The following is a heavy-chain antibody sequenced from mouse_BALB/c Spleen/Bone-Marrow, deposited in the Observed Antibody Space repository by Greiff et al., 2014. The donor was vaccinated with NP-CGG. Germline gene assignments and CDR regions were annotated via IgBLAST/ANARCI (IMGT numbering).Heavy chain of an antibody. CDR3: AIYDYGSSGFAY. J-gene: IGHJ3*01. V-gene: IGHV14-3*02. Sequence: EVKLMESGAELVKPGASVKLSCTASGFNIKDTYMHWVKQRPEQGLEWIGRIDPANGNTKYDPKFQGKATITADTSSNTAYLQLSSLTSEDTAVYYGAIYDYGSSGFAYWGQGTLVTVSA. CDR2: IDPANGNT. D-gene: IGHD1-1*01. CDR1: GFNIKDTY.